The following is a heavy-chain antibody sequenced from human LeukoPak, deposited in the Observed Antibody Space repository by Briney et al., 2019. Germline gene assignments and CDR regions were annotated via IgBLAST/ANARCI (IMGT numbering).Heavy chain of an antibody. V-gene: IGHV3-7*01. CDR3: ARAGTSRFLEWLLLRY. CDR1: GFTFSSYW. CDR2: IKQDGSEK. Sequence: GGSLRLSCAASGFTFSSYWMSWVRQAPGKGLEWVANIKQDGSEKYYVDSVKGRFTISRDNAKSSLYLQMNSLRAEDTAVYYCARAGTSRFLEWLLLRYWGQGTLVTVSS. D-gene: IGHD3-3*01. J-gene: IGHJ4*02.